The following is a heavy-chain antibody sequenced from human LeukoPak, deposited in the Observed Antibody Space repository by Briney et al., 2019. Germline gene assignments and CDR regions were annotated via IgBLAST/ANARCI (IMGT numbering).Heavy chain of an antibody. CDR3: ARRVGHSYGVTGAGAFDI. V-gene: IGHV4-59*01. CDR1: GGSISPYY. D-gene: IGHD5-18*01. J-gene: IGHJ3*02. CDR2: ISYSGST. Sequence: SETLSLTCIVSGGSISPYYWSWTRQPPGKGLEWIGYISYSGSTYYNPSLKSRVTISLDTPKNQFSLRLSSVTAADTAIYYCARRVGHSYGVTGAGAFDIWGQGTMVTVSS.